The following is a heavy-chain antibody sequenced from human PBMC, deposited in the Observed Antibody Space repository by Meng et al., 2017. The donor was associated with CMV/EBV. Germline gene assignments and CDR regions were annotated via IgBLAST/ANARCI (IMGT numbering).Heavy chain of an antibody. Sequence: SVKVSCKASGGTFSSYAISWVRQAPGQGLEWMGGIIPIFGAANYAQKFQGRVTITTDESTSTAYMELSSLRSEDTAVYYCAREIRRWLQLYYYYYGMDVWGQGTTVTVSS. CDR1: GGTFSSYA. CDR2: IIPIFGAA. D-gene: IGHD5-24*01. J-gene: IGHJ6*02. CDR3: AREIRRWLQLYYYYYGMDV. V-gene: IGHV1-69*05.